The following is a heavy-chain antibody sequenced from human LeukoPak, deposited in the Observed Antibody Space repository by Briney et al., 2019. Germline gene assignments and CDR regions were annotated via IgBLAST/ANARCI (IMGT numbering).Heavy chain of an antibody. D-gene: IGHD5-12*01. CDR1: GFTFSSYA. CDR3: AKPASVATIGRFFYDY. J-gene: IGHJ4*02. CDR2: ISGSGGST. Sequence: PGRSLRLSCAASGFTFSSYAMSWVRQAPGKGLEWVSAISGSGGSTYYADSVKGRFTISRDNSKNTLYLQMNSLRAEDTAVYYCAKPASVATIGRFFYDYWGQGTLVTVSS. V-gene: IGHV3-23*01.